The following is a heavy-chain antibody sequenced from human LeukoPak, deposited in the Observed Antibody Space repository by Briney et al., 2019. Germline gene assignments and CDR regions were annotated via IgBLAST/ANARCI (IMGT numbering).Heavy chain of an antibody. CDR2: ISGSGGST. CDR1: GFTFSSYS. V-gene: IGHV3-23*01. CDR3: AKDPSGSSWHEYYYYGMDV. Sequence: GGSLRLSCAASGFTFSSYSMNWVRQAPGKGLEWVSAISGSGGSTYYADSVKGRFTISRDNSKNTLYLQMNSLRAEDTAVYYCAKDPSGSSWHEYYYYGMDVWGQGTTVTVSS. D-gene: IGHD6-13*01. J-gene: IGHJ6*02.